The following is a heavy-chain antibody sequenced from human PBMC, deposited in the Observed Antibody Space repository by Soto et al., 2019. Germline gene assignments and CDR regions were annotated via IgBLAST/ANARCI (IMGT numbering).Heavy chain of an antibody. CDR2: IIPIFGTA. CDR1: GGTFSSYA. V-gene: IGHV1-69*01. Sequence: QVQLVQSGAEVKKPGSSVKVSCKASGGTFSSYAISWVRQAPGQGLEWMGGIIPIFGTANYAQKFQGRVTITADESTSTAYMERSSLRSEDTAVYYCAGPPIAAAGTISGMDVWGQGTTVTVSS. D-gene: IGHD6-13*01. J-gene: IGHJ6*02. CDR3: AGPPIAAAGTISGMDV.